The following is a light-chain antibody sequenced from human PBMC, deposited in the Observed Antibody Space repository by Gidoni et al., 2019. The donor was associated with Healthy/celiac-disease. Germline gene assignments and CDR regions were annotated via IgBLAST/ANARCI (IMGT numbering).Light chain of an antibody. CDR3: QAWDSSTVV. J-gene: IGLJ2*01. CDR2: QDS. CDR1: KLGDKY. Sequence: GQTASITCSGDKLGDKYACWYQQKPGQSPVLVIYQDSKRPSGIPERFSGSNSGNTATLTISGTQAMDEADYYCQAWDSSTVVFGGGTKLTVL. V-gene: IGLV3-1*01.